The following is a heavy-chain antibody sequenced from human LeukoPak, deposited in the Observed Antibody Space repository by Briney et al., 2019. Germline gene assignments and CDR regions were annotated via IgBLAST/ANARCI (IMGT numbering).Heavy chain of an antibody. V-gene: IGHV3-30-3*01. D-gene: IGHD2-8*01. CDR1: GFTFSSYA. J-gene: IGHJ4*02. CDR2: ISYDGSNK. CDR3: ARAMEGY. Sequence: PGGSLRLSCAASGFTFSSYAMHWVRQAPGKGLEWVAVISYDGSNKYYADSVKGRFTISRDNSKNTLYLQMNSLRAEDTAVYYCARAMEGYWGQGTLVTVSS.